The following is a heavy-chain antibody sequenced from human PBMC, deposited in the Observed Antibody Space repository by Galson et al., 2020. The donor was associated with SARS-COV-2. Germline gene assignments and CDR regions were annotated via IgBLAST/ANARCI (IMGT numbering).Heavy chain of an antibody. J-gene: IGHJ6*02. CDR2: IKSKRDGEPK. V-gene: IGHV3-15*01. Sequence: GGSLRLSCVASGVTFSNAWMSWVRQAPGKGLEWVGRIKSKRDGEPKDYAAPVKGRFTVSRDDSKNTLYLQMNSLKTEDTAVYYCTTGCRQLHKPYYFFYGVDVWGQGTTVTVSS. CDR1: GVTFSNAW. D-gene: IGHD2-2*01. CDR3: TTGCRQLHKPYYFFYGVDV.